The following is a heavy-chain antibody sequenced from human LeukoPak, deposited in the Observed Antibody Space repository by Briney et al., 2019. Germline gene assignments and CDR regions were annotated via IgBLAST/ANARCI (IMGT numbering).Heavy chain of an antibody. V-gene: IGHV3-30*02. CDR3: AKDLTLGRFGESNLFQH. D-gene: IGHD3-10*01. J-gene: IGHJ1*01. CDR1: GFTFSSYG. Sequence: PGGSLRLSCAASGFTFSSYGMHWVRQAPGKGLEWVAFIRYDGSNKYYADSVKGRFTISRDNSKNTLYLQMDSLRAEDTAVYYCAKDLTLGRFGESNLFQHWGQGTLVTVSS. CDR2: IRYDGSNK.